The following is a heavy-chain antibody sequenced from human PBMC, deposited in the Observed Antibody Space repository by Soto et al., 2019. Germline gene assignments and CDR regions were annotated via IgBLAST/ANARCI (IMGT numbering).Heavy chain of an antibody. D-gene: IGHD2-2*01. Sequence: GESMKISCKGSGYSFTSYWIGWVRQMPGKVLEWMGIIYPGDSASRYSPSFQGQVTISANKSISTAYLQWSSLKASDTAMYYCARLSSYNYYYYGMDVWGQGXTVTVYS. CDR3: ARLSSYNYYYYGMDV. CDR1: GYSFTSYW. CDR2: IYPGDSAS. V-gene: IGHV5-51*01. J-gene: IGHJ6*02.